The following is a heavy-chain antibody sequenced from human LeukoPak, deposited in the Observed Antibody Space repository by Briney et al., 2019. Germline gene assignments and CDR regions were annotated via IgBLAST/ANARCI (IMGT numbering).Heavy chain of an antibody. CDR1: VGSISSGDYY. Sequence: PSETLSLTCTVSVGSISSGDYYRRWIRQPPGKGLGWMGYIYYSGSTYYNPSLKSRVTISVDTSKNQFSLKLSAVTAADTVVYCCAREGYSVYYKYWGQGTLVTVSS. J-gene: IGHJ4*02. D-gene: IGHD5/OR15-5a*01. CDR3: AREGYSVYYKY. V-gene: IGHV4-30-4*01. CDR2: IYYSGST.